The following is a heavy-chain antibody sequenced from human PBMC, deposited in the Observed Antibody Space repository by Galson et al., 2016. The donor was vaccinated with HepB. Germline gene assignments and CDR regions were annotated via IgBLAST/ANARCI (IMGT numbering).Heavy chain of an antibody. J-gene: IGHJ6*02. V-gene: IGHV3-66*01. Sequence: SLRLSCAASGFTVSSNYLNWVRQAPGKGLEWVSVIYSGGRTFYADSVKGRFTISRDNSNNTLSLQMNSLRAEDTAVYYCAREGSGDFWTGGMDVWGQGTTVTVSS. CDR3: AREGSGDFWTGGMDV. D-gene: IGHD3-3*01. CDR2: IYSGGRT. CDR1: GFTVSSNY.